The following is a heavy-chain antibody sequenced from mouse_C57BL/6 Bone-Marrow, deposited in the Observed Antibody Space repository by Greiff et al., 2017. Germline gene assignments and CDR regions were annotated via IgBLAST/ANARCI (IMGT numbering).Heavy chain of an antibody. V-gene: IGHV5-12*01. CDR1: GFTFSDYY. J-gene: IGHJ4*01. CDR3: ARQGGMDY. CDR2: ISNGGGST. Sequence: EVKLMESGGGLVQPGGSLKLSCAASGFTFSDYYMYWVRQTPEKRLEWVAYISNGGGSTYYPDTVKGRFTISRDNAKNTLYLQMSRLKSEDTAMYYCARQGGMDYWGQGTSVTVSS.